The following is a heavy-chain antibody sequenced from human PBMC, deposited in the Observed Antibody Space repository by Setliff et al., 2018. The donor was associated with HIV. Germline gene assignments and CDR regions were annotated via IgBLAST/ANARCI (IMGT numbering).Heavy chain of an antibody. CDR3: ARDYNYASGTYNRFDP. Sequence: ASVKVSCKASGYVFTTYVINWVRQAPGRGLELMGWINANTGNPRYAPGFTGRFVFSLDTSATTAHLQINGLKTDDTAVYYCARDYNYASGTYNRFDPWGQGTQVTVSS. V-gene: IGHV7-4-1*02. J-gene: IGHJ5*02. CDR2: INANTGNP. CDR1: GYVFTTYV. D-gene: IGHD3-10*01.